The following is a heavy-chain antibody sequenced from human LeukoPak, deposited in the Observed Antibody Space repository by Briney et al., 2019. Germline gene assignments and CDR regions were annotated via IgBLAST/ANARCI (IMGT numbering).Heavy chain of an antibody. Sequence: GGSLRLSCAASGFTFSSYAMNWVRQAPGKGLEWVSALSGSGGSTYYADSVKGRFTIFRDNSKNTLYLQMNSLRAEDTAVYYCAKSRREGGNPHYSTDYRGQGTLVTVSS. J-gene: IGHJ4*02. V-gene: IGHV3-23*01. CDR1: GFTFSSYA. D-gene: IGHD4-11*01. CDR3: AKSRREGGNPHYSTDY. CDR2: LSGSGGST.